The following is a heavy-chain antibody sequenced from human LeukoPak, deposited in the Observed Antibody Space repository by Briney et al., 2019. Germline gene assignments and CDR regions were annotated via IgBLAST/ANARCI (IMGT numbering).Heavy chain of an antibody. CDR1: GFTFSDYY. CDR2: ISNSGSYT. V-gene: IGHV3-11*06. J-gene: IGHJ4*02. D-gene: IGHD4-23*01. CDR3: ARGRPHGNDY. Sequence: GGSLRLSCAASGFTFSDYYMSWIRQAPGKGLDWVSYISNSGSYTISADSVKGRFTISRDNAKNSLYLQMNSLRVEDTAVYYCARGRPHGNDYWGQGTLVTVSS.